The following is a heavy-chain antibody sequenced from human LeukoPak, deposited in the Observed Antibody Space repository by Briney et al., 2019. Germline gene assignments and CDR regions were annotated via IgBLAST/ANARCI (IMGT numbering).Heavy chain of an antibody. D-gene: IGHD3-3*01. Sequence: GGSLRLSCVASGFTFSSYWMTWVRQAPGKGLEWVANIKTDGSQIYYVDSVKGRFTISRDNAKNSLYLQMNSLRAEDTAVYYCARDPGYVGFLEWLGFDAFDIWGQGTMVTVSS. CDR1: GFTFSSYW. V-gene: IGHV3-7*03. J-gene: IGHJ3*02. CDR2: IKTDGSQI. CDR3: ARDPGYVGFLEWLGFDAFDI.